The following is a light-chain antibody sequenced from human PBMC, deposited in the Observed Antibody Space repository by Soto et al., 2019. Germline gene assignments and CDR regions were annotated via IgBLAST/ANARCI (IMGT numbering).Light chain of an antibody. CDR2: GAS. J-gene: IGKJ1*01. CDR3: QQYGSSPWP. CDR1: QSVSSSY. Sequence: EMVLTQSPKTLSLSPGARATLSCRASQSVSSSYSAWYQQKPGQAPRLLIYGASSRATGIPDRFSGSGSGTDFTLTISRLEPEDFAVYYCQQYGSSPWPFGQGSKV. V-gene: IGKV3-20*01.